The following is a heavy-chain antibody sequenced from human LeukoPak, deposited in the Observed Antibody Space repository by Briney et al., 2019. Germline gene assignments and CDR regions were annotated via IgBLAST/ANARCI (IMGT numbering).Heavy chain of an antibody. CDR3: ARDGGYAPS. CDR2: IIPIFGTA. J-gene: IGHJ4*02. V-gene: IGHV1-69*13. Sequence: GASVRVSCKASGGTFSIYAISWVPDAPGQGLEWMGGIIPIFGTANYAQKFQGRVTITADESTSTAYMELSSLRSEDTAVYYCARDGGYAPSWGQGTLVTVCS. D-gene: IGHD5-12*01. CDR1: GGTFSIYA.